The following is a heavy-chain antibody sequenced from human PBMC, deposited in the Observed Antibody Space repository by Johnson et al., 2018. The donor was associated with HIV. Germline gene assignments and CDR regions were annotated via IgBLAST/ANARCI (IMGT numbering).Heavy chain of an antibody. CDR1: GFTFSYYG. J-gene: IGHJ3*02. V-gene: IGHV3-33*01. Sequence: QVQLVESGGGVVQPGRSLRLSCAASGFTFSYYGMHWVRQAPGKGLEWVAVIWFDGTNKYYADSVKGRFTISRDNSKNTLYLQMKSLRAGDTAVYYCAGVHGIAVVDAFDIWGQGTMVTVSS. D-gene: IGHD6-19*01. CDR2: IWFDGTNK. CDR3: AGVHGIAVVDAFDI.